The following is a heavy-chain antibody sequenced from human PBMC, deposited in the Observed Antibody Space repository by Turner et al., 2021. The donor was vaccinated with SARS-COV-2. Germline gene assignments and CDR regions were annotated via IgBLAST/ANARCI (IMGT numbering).Heavy chain of an antibody. V-gene: IGHV3-53*01. CDR1: GFTVRSNY. CDR2: IYSGGST. J-gene: IGHJ4*02. Sequence: EVQLVQSGGGLIQPGGSLSLSCAASGFTVRSNYRHWVRQAPGKGLELVSVIYSGGSTYYTDSVKGRFTISRDNSKNTLYLQMNSLRAEDTAVYYCARVGSYGRRDVDYWGQGTLVTVSS. CDR3: ARVGSYGRRDVDY. D-gene: IGHD5-18*01.